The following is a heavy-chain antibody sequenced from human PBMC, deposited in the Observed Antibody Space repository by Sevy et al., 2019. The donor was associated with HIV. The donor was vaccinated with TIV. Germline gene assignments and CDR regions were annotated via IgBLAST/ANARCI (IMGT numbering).Heavy chain of an antibody. J-gene: IGHJ6*02. D-gene: IGHD2-2*01. Sequence: GGSLRLSCAASGFTFSNYWMSWVRQAPGKGLEWVAHIKRDGSEKYYVDSVKGRFTISRDNAQSSLYLQMNSLRAEDTAVYYCARDCSSTTCLWGLDVWGQGTTVTVSS. CDR3: ARDCSSTTCLWGLDV. CDR2: IKRDGSEK. V-gene: IGHV3-7*03. CDR1: GFTFSNYW.